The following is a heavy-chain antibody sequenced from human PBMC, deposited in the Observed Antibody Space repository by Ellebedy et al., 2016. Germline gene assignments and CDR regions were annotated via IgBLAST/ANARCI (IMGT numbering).Heavy chain of an antibody. Sequence: GGSLRLSXAASGITLSNNYMRWVRQAPGKGLEWVSLIYSFGNTHYADSVKGRFTISRDNSQNTLFLQMNSLRAEDAAIYYCTKDQPYGTGWYGTSRDWGQGTLVTVSS. V-gene: IGHV3-66*01. CDR3: TKDQPYGTGWYGTSRD. J-gene: IGHJ4*02. D-gene: IGHD6-13*01. CDR1: GITLSNNY. CDR2: IYSFGNT.